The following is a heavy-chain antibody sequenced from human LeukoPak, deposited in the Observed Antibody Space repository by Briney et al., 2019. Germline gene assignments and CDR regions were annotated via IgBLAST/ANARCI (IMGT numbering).Heavy chain of an antibody. CDR1: GGTISSYA. CDR3: ARDKGGYSSSWLNWFDP. J-gene: IGHJ5*02. Sequence: SVKVSCKASGGTISSYAISWVRQAPGQGLEWMGGIIPIFGTANYAQKFQGRVTITADKSTSTAYMELSSLRSEDTAVYYCARDKGGYSSSWLNWFDPWGQGTLVTVSS. D-gene: IGHD6-13*01. CDR2: IIPIFGTA. V-gene: IGHV1-69*06.